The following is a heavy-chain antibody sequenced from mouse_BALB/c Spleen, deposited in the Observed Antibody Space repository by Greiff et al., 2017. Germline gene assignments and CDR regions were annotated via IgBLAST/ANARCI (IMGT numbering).Heavy chain of an antibody. CDR1: GYTFTDYW. V-gene: IGHV1-69*01. CDR2: IDTSDSYT. CDR3: AYTTAYAMDD. J-gene: IGHJ4*01. D-gene: IGHD1-2*01. Sequence: QVQLQQPGAELVMPGASVKMSCKASGYTFTDYWMHWVKQRPGQGLEWIGAIDTSDSYTSYNQKFKGKATLTVDESSSTAYMQLSSLTSEDSAVYYCAYTTAYAMDDWGQGTSVTVSS.